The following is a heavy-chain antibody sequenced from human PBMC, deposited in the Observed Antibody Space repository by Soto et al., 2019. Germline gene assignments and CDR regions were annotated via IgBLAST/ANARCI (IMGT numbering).Heavy chain of an antibody. CDR2: IYHSGNT. D-gene: IGHD2-2*02. CDR3: ARARFQVLYGKPYFGS. J-gene: IGHJ4*02. Sequence: SETLSLTCTVSGGSITTGGSYWIWIRHHPGKGLEWIGNIYHSGNTYYNPSLKSRLTISVDTSKNHFSLMVDSVTAADTAVYYCARARFQVLYGKPYFGSWGQGTLVTVS. V-gene: IGHV4-31*03. CDR1: GGSITTGGSY.